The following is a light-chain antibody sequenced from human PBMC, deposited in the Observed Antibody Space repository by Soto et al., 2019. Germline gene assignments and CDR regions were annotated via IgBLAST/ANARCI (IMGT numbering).Light chain of an antibody. CDR3: QQSYSTPPT. CDR2: GAS. J-gene: IGKJ2*01. CDR1: QSISSS. V-gene: IGKV1-39*01. Sequence: DIPMTQSPSSLSASVGDRVTITCRASQSISSSLNWYQQKPGKAPNLLIYGASNLQSGVPSRFSGSGSGTDFTLTISSLQPEDFGTYYCQQSYSTPPTFGQGTKLEIK.